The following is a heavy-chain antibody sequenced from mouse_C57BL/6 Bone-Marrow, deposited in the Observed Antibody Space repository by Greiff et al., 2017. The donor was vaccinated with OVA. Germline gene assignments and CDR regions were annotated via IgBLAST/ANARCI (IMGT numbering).Heavy chain of an antibody. J-gene: IGHJ3*01. CDR2: FTMYSDAT. V-gene: IGHV1-49*01. D-gene: IGHD1-1*01. Sequence: KQSGAELVRPGSSVKLSCKDSYFAFMASAMHWVKQRPGHGLEWIGSFTMYSDATEYSENFKDKATLTANTSSSTAYMELSSLTSEDSAVYYCARGGYGSSLMFAYWGQGTLVTVSA. CDR1: YFAFMASA. CDR3: ARGGYGSSLMFAY.